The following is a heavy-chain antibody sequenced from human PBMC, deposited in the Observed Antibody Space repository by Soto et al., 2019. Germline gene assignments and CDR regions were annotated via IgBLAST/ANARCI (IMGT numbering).Heavy chain of an antibody. J-gene: IGHJ6*02. CDR1: GFTFSSYG. CDR3: ARDSQLWLGHYYYGMDV. Sequence: QVQLVESGGGVVQPGRSLRLSCAASGFTFSSYGMHWVRQAPGKGLEWVAVIWNDGSNKYYADSVKGRFTISRDNSKNTLYLQMNSLRAEDTAVYYCARDSQLWLGHYYYGMDVWGQGTTVTVSS. V-gene: IGHV3-33*01. D-gene: IGHD5-18*01. CDR2: IWNDGSNK.